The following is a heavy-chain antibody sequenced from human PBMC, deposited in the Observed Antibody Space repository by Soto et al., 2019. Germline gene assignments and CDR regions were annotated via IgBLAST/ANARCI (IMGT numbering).Heavy chain of an antibody. J-gene: IGHJ2*01. CDR1: GGSISSGGYY. CDR3: ARLRIGEPLPHWYFDL. V-gene: IGHV4-31*03. D-gene: IGHD3-10*01. Sequence: QVQLQESGPGLVKPSQTLSLTCTVSGGSISSGGYYWSWIRQHPGKGLEWIGYIYYSGSTYYNPSLKSRVTISVDTSKNQFSLKLSSVTAADTAVYYCARLRIGEPLPHWYFDLWGRGSLVTVSS. CDR2: IYYSGST.